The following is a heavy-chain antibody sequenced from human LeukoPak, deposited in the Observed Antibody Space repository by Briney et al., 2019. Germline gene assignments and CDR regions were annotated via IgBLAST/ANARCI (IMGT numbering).Heavy chain of an antibody. V-gene: IGHV3-74*01. CDR2: INSDGSDT. CDR1: GFTFNSYW. CDR3: ARGGYHHGFDI. Sequence: GGSLRLSCAASGFTFNSYWFHWVRQAPGKGLVWASRINSDGSDTIYADSVKGRFTISRDNAKSTVYLQMNSLKAEDTAVYYCARGGYHHGFDIWGQGTMATVSS. J-gene: IGHJ3*02. D-gene: IGHD2-15*01.